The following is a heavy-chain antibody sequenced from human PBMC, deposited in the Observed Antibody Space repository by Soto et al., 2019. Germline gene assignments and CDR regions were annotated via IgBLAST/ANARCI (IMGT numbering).Heavy chain of an antibody. CDR3: TMNLMDYDILTGYYMAYSFDY. Sequence: QVQLVQSGAEVKKPGASVKVSCKASGYTFTSYAMHWVRQAPGQRLEWMGWINAGNGNTKYSQKFQGRVTITRDTSASTAYMDLSSLRSEDTAVYYCTMNLMDYDILTGYYMAYSFDYWCQGTLVTVSS. CDR1: GYTFTSYA. CDR2: INAGNGNT. D-gene: IGHD3-9*01. J-gene: IGHJ4*02. V-gene: IGHV1-3*01.